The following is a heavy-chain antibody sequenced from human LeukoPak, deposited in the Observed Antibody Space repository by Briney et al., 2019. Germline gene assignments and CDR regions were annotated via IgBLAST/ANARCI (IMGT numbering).Heavy chain of an antibody. CDR2: IKTDGSDR. V-gene: IGHV3-74*01. J-gene: IGHJ4*02. D-gene: IGHD4-11*01. Sequence: GGSLRLSCVVSGFRFSDYWMHWVRKAPGKGLVWVSGIKTDGSDRRYADFVTGRFTISRDNAKNTLFLQMNSLRAEDTAVYYCIRDFLTVTTNDYWGQGTLVTVSS. CDR3: IRDFLTVTTNDY. CDR1: GFRFSDYW.